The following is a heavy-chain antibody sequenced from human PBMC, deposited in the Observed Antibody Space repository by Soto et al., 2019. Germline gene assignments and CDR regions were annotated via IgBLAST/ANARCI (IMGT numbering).Heavy chain of an antibody. CDR2: IYYSGST. CDR3: ARAKDYDFWSGYYTGHYYGMDV. D-gene: IGHD3-3*01. CDR1: GGSISSGGYY. Sequence: QVQLQESGPGLMKPSQTLSLTCTVSGGSISSGGYYWSWIRQHPGKGLEWIGYIYYSGSTYYNPSLKSRLTISVDTSKNQFSLKLSSVTAADTAVYYCARAKDYDFWSGYYTGHYYGMDVWGQGTTVTVSS. V-gene: IGHV4-31*03. J-gene: IGHJ6*02.